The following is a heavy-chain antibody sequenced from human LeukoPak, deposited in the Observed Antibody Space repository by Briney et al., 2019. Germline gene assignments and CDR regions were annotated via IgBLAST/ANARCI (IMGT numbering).Heavy chain of an antibody. CDR1: GFTFSSYG. V-gene: IGHV3-30*02. J-gene: IGHJ4*02. Sequence: PGGSLRLSCAASGFTFSSYGMHWVRQAPGKGLEWVAFIRYNGSNKYYADSVKGRFTISRDNSKNTLYLQMNSLRAEDTAVYYCAKAPLGSWYGIPDYWGQGTLVTVSS. CDR3: AKAPLGSWYGIPDY. D-gene: IGHD6-13*01. CDR2: IRYNGSNK.